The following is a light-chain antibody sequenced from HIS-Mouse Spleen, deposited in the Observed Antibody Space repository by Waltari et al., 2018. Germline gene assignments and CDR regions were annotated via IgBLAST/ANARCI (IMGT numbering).Light chain of an antibody. J-gene: IGLJ1*01. V-gene: IGLV2-14*03. CDR2: DVS. Sequence: QSALTQPASVSGSPGQSITISCTGTSSDVGGYNYVSWYQQHPGKAPKLMIYDVSNRPSGVSNRCSGSKSGNTASRTISGLQAEDEADYYCSSYTSSTAYVFGTGTKVTVL. CDR1: SSDVGGYNY. CDR3: SSYTSSTAYV.